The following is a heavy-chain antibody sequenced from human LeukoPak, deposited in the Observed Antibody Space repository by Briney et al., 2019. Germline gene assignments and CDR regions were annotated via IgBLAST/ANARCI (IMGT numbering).Heavy chain of an antibody. D-gene: IGHD1-7*01. CDR2: LSGSGGTT. J-gene: IGHJ6*02. Sequence: GGSLRLSCAASGFTFSDYTINWVRQAPGKGLEWVSGLSGSGGTTYYADSVKGRFTISRDNAKNSLYLQMNSLRAEDTAVYYCARDKGLELRSYYYYGMDVWGQGTTVTVSS. V-gene: IGHV3-48*01. CDR3: ARDKGLELRSYYYYGMDV. CDR1: GFTFSDYT.